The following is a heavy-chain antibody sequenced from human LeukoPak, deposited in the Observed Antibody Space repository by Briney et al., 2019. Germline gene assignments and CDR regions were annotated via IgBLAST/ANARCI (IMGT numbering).Heavy chain of an antibody. CDR1: GYTFTSYG. D-gene: IGHD4-17*01. Sequence: ASVKVSCKASGYTFTSYGISWVRQAPGQGLEWMGWISGYNGNTNYAQKLQGRVTMTTDTSTSTAYMELRSLRSDDTAVYYCARDGQDYGILHGMDVWGPGTTVTVSS. CDR2: ISGYNGNT. J-gene: IGHJ6*02. CDR3: ARDGQDYGILHGMDV. V-gene: IGHV1-18*01.